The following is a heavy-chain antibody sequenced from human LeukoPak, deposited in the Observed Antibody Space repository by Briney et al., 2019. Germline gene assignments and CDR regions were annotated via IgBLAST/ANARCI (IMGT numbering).Heavy chain of an antibody. CDR1: GFRFDDYA. D-gene: IGHD6-13*01. CDR3: AKGKSSSLDPIDY. J-gene: IGHJ4*02. V-gene: IGHV3-43D*03. CDR2: INWDGGST. Sequence: PGGSLRLSCAASGFRFDDYAMYWVRQAPDKGLEWVSLINWDGGSTYYADSVKGRFTISRDNSKNSLYLQMNSLRPEDTALYYCAKGKSSSLDPIDYWGQGTLVTVSS.